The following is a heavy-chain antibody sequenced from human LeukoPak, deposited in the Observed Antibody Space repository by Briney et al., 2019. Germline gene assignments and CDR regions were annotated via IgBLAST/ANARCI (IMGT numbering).Heavy chain of an antibody. CDR1: GFTFSSYE. D-gene: IGHD3-10*01. Sequence: GGSLRLSCAASGFTFSSYEMNWVRQAPGKGLEWVSYISSSGSTIYYADSVKGRFTISRDNAKNSLYLQMNSLRAEDTAIYYCATDLIHYYASGAKTWGQGTLVTVSS. CDR2: ISSSGSTI. V-gene: IGHV3-48*03. CDR3: ATDLIHYYASGAKT. J-gene: IGHJ5*02.